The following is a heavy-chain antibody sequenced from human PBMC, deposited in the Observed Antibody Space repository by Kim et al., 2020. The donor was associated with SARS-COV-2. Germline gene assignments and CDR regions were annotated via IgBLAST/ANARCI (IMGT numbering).Heavy chain of an antibody. V-gene: IGHV4-34*01. CDR3: ARVPRYYYGLHSGGMDV. D-gene: IGHD3-10*01. J-gene: IGHJ6*02. CDR1: GGSFSGYY. Sequence: SETLSLTCAVYGGSFSGYYWSWIRQPPGKGLEWIGEINHSGSTNYNPSLKSRVTISVDTSKNQFSLKLSSVTAADTAVYYCARVPRYYYGLHSGGMDVWGQGTTVTVSS. CDR2: INHSGST.